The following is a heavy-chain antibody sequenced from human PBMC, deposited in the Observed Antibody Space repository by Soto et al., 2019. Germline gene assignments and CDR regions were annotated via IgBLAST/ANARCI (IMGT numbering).Heavy chain of an antibody. CDR3: ARGRRHYDFWSGYYTGHYYGMDV. CDR1: GGSISSYY. Sequence: SETLSLTCTVSGGSISSYYWSWIRQPPGEGLEWIGYIYYSGSTNYNPSLKSRVTISVDTSKNQFSLKLSSVTAADTAVYYCARGRRHYDFWSGYYTGHYYGMDVWGQGTTVTVSS. J-gene: IGHJ6*02. CDR2: IYYSGST. V-gene: IGHV4-59*12. D-gene: IGHD3-3*01.